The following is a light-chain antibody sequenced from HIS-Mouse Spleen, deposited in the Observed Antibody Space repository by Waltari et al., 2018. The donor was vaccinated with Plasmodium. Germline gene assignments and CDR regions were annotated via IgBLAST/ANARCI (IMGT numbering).Light chain of an antibody. CDR3: QQYYSTPYT. CDR2: AAS. J-gene: IGKJ2*01. CDR1: QGIRSY. Sequence: AIRMTQSPSAFSAPTGDRVTLPCRASQGIRSYFAWYQQKPGKAPKLLIYAASTLQSGVPSRFSGSGSGTDFTLTISCLQAGDVAVYCCQQYYSTPYTFGQGTKLEIK. V-gene: IGKV1-8*01.